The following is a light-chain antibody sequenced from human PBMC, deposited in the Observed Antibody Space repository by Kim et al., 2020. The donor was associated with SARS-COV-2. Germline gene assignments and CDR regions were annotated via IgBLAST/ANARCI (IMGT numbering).Light chain of an antibody. CDR3: CSYTSSSTYV. V-gene: IGLV2-14*04. CDR1: SIDVGGYNS. J-gene: IGLJ1*01. Sequence: QSFTISCTGTSIDVGGYNSVSWSQQHSGKAPNLMIYDVSKWPSGVSTLFSGSKSGNTASLTISGLQAEDEADYYCCSYTSSSTYVFGTGTKVTVL. CDR2: DVS.